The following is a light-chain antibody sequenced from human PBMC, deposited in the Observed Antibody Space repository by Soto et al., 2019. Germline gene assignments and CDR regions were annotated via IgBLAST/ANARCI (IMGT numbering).Light chain of an antibody. CDR2: GAS. CDR3: QQFGSSPGFT. V-gene: IGKV3-20*01. J-gene: IGKJ3*01. CDR1: QSINSRY. Sequence: EIVLTQSPGTLSLSPGERATLSCRASQSINSRYLAWYQQKPGQAPRLLISGASSRATGIPDRFSGSGSGTDFTLTISRLEPEDFAVYYCQQFGSSPGFTFGPGTIVDIK.